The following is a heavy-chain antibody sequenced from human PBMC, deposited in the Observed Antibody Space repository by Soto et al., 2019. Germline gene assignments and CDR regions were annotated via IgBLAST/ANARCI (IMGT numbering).Heavy chain of an antibody. D-gene: IGHD2-21*01. V-gene: IGHV2-70*04. CDR2: IDWDDDK. J-gene: IGHJ4*02. CDR3: ARIAGKVNLFDY. Sequence: SGPTLVNPTQTLTLTCTFSGFSLSTSGMRVSWIRQPPGKALEWLARIDWDDDKFYSTSLKTRLTISKDTSKNQVVLTMTNMDPVDTATYCCARIAGKVNLFDYWGQGTLVTVSS. CDR1: GFSLSTSGMR.